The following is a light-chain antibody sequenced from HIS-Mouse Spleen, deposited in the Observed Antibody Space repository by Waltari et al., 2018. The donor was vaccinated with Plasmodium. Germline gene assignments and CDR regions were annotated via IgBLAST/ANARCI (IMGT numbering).Light chain of an antibody. J-gene: IGKJ4*01. Sequence: EIVLTQSPATLSLSPGESATLSCSASQSGSSYLALYQQKPGQAPTLLIYDASNRATGSPPTFIGSSSAADVTLPTSSRVPEEYAVYYCQQRSNWPSLTFGGGTKVEIK. CDR2: DAS. V-gene: IGKV3-11*01. CDR3: QQRSNWPSLT. CDR1: QSGSSY.